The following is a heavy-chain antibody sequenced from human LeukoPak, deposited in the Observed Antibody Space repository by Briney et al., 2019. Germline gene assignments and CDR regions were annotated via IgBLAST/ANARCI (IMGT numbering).Heavy chain of an antibody. CDR2: ISGSGGST. D-gene: IGHD6-19*01. Sequence: GGSLRLSCAASGFTFSSYAMSWVRQAPGKGLEWVSAISGSGGSTYYADSVKGRFTISRDNSKNTLYLQMNSLRAEDTAVYYCAKDRHSGWSHQMFDPWGQGTLVTVSS. J-gene: IGHJ5*02. CDR3: AKDRHSGWSHQMFDP. CDR1: GFTFSSYA. V-gene: IGHV3-23*01.